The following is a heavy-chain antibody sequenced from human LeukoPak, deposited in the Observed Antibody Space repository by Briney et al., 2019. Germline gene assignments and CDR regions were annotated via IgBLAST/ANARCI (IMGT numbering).Heavy chain of an antibody. CDR1: GGSISSSSYY. D-gene: IGHD1-26*01. V-gene: IGHV4-39*01. J-gene: IGHJ4*02. CDR3: ARGTGGSYGFDY. Sequence: SETLSLTCTVSGGSISSSSYYWGWIRQPPGKGLEWIGSIYYSGSTYYNPSLKSRVTISVDTSKNQFSLKLSSVTAADTAVYYCARGTGGSYGFDYWGQGTLVTVSS. CDR2: IYYSGST.